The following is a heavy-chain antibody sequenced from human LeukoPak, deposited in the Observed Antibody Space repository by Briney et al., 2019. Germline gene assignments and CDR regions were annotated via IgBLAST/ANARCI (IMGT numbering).Heavy chain of an antibody. CDR3: ARDPTTVTKGLDV. CDR2: IYYSGST. V-gene: IGHV4-39*07. D-gene: IGHD4-17*01. J-gene: IGHJ3*01. CDR1: GGSISSSSYY. Sequence: SETLSLTCTVSGGSISSSSYYWGWIRQPPGKGLEWIGSIYYSGSTYYNPSLKSRVTISVDTSKNQFSLKLSSVTAADTAVYYCARDPTTVTKGLDVWGQGTMVTVSS.